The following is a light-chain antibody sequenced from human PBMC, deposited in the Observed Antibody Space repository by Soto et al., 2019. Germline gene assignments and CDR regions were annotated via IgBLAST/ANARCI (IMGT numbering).Light chain of an antibody. V-gene: IGKV1-5*01. Sequence: DIRVTQSPSTLSASLGDRVTITCRASQNIESWLAWYQQTPGKAPKLLIYDASTLQTGVPSRFSGSGSGTEFTLTVSSLQPDDFATYYCQQYNSYSQTFGQGTKVDNK. CDR3: QQYNSYSQT. J-gene: IGKJ1*01. CDR2: DAS. CDR1: QNIESW.